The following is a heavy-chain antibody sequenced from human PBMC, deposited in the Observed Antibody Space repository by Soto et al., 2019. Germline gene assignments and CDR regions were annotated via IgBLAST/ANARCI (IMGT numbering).Heavy chain of an antibody. V-gene: IGHV4-39*01. CDR2: IYYSGST. CDR3: ARQRTSVVAQAYFDS. J-gene: IGHJ4*02. Sequence: SETLSLTCTVTGDSINNRSYYWGWIRQPPGKGLEWIGSIYYSGSTYNNPSLKSRVSMSVDTSKNQFSLKLRSVTAADTALYYCARQRTSVVAQAYFDSWGQGSLVTVSS. CDR1: GDSINNRSYY. D-gene: IGHD2-15*01.